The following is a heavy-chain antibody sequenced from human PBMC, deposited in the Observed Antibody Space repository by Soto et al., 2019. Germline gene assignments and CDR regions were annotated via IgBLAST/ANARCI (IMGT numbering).Heavy chain of an antibody. J-gene: IGHJ4*02. CDR1: GFTFGDYA. Sequence: GGSLRLSCTASGFTFGDYAMSWFRQAPGKGLEWVGFIRSKAYGGTTEYAASVKGRFTISRDDSKSIAYLQMNSLKTEDTAVYYCTCSTSDAIRDYWGQGTLVTVSS. CDR2: IRSKAYGGTT. D-gene: IGHD2-8*01. CDR3: TCSTSDAIRDY. V-gene: IGHV3-49*03.